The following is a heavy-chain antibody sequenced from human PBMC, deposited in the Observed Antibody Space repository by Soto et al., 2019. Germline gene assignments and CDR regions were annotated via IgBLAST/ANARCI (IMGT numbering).Heavy chain of an antibody. CDR1: VGTFSSYA. V-gene: IGHV1-69*13. J-gene: IGHJ3*02. CDR3: EREIFGVVKGDAIDI. Sequence: ASVTVSCKASVGTFSSYALSWVGQAPGQGLEWMGGIIPIFGTANYAQKFQGRVTITADESTSPAYMELSSLRSEDTAWYYCEREIFGVVKGDAIDIWGQGTMVTVSS. CDR2: IIPIFGTA. D-gene: IGHD3-3*01.